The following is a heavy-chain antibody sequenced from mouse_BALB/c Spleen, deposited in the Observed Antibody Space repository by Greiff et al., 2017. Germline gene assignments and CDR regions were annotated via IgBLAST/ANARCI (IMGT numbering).Heavy chain of an antibody. Sequence: EVQGVESGGGLVKPGGSLKLSCAASGFTFSSYAMSWVRQTPEKRLEWVASISSGGSTYYPDSVKGRFTISRDNARNILYLQMSSLRSEDTAMYYCAPYYYGSRQAWFAYWGQGTLVTVSA. CDR2: ISSGGST. CDR3: APYYYGSRQAWFAY. CDR1: GFTFSSYA. V-gene: IGHV5-6-5*01. D-gene: IGHD1-1*01. J-gene: IGHJ3*01.